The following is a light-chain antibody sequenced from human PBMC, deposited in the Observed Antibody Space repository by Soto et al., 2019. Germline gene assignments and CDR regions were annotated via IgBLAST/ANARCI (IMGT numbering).Light chain of an antibody. CDR2: AAS. Sequence: DIQITQSPSSLSASVGARVTISCRASQSISSFLNWYQQKPGKAPKLLIYAASTLQSGVPSRFSGSGSGTDFTLTISCLQSEDFATYYCQQYYSYSFTFGPGTKVDIK. CDR3: QQYYSYSFT. J-gene: IGKJ3*01. CDR1: QSISSF. V-gene: IGKV1-39*01.